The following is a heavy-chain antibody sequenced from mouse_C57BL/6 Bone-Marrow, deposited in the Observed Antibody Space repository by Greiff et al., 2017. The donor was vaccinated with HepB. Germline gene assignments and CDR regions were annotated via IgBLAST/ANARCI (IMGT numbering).Heavy chain of an antibody. J-gene: IGHJ4*01. CDR3: ARDASE. CDR1: GFTFSDFY. CDR2: SRNKANDYTT. V-gene: IGHV7-1*01. Sequence: DVKLVESGGGLVQSGRSLRLSCATSGFTFSDFYMEWVRQAPGKGLEWIAASRNKANDYTTEYSASVKGRFIVSRDTSQSILYLQMNALRAEDTAIYYCARDASEWGQGTSVTVSS.